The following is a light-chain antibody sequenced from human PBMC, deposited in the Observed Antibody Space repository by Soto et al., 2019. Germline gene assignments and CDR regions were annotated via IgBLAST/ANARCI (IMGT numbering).Light chain of an antibody. CDR1: HRVSSY. J-gene: IGKJ4*01. V-gene: IGKV3-15*01. CDR3: QQYNNWPLT. CDR2: ATS. Sequence: EIVMTQSPATLSVSPGERATLSCRASHRVSSYLAWYQQKPGQAPRLLIYATSTRATGIPARFSGSGSGTEFTLTISSLQSEDFAVYYCQQYNNWPLTFVGGTKVEIK.